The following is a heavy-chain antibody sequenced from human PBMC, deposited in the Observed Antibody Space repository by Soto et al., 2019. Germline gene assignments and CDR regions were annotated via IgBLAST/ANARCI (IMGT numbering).Heavy chain of an antibody. V-gene: IGHV1-8*01. CDR2: MNAKSGDT. CDR3: ARGNPFNYAGFDV. CDR1: GYTFSDFD. D-gene: IGHD3-16*01. J-gene: IGHJ6*02. Sequence: QAHLEQSGTELKRPGASVKVSCKASGYTFSDFDINWLRQASGQGPEWMGWMNAKSGDTFFAQRFQEKFNMTWDTSLSTAYMEVGSLTSDDTAIYYCARGNPFNYAGFDVWGQGTTVAVSS.